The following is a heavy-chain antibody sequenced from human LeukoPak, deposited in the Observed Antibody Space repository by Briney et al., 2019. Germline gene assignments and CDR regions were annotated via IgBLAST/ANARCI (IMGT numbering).Heavy chain of an antibody. J-gene: IGHJ3*02. CDR3: ARAATYYYDSSGYPHAFDI. Sequence: SETLSLTCTVSGGSISSYYWSWIRQPPGKGLEWIGYIYYSGSTNYNPSLKSRITISVDTSKNQFSLKLSSVTAADTAVYYCARAATYYYDSSGYPHAFDIWGQGTMVTVSS. CDR1: GGSISSYY. CDR2: IYYSGST. V-gene: IGHV4-59*08. D-gene: IGHD3-22*01.